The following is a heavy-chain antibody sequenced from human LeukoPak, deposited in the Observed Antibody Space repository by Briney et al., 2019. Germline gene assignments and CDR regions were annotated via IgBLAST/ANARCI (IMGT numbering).Heavy chain of an antibody. CDR2: IYTSGST. V-gene: IGHV4-61*02. Sequence: SQTLSLTCTVSGGSISSGSYYWSWIRQPAGKGLEWIGRIYTSGSTNYNPSLKSRVTISVDTSKNQFSLKLSSVTAADTAVYYCARRRGSYYMDVWGKGTTVTVSS. D-gene: IGHD1-26*01. CDR3: ARRRGSYYMDV. CDR1: GGSISSGSYY. J-gene: IGHJ6*03.